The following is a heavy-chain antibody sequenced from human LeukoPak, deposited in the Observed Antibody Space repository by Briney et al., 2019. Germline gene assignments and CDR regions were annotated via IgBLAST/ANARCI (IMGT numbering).Heavy chain of an antibody. Sequence: HSGGSLRLSCAASGFTFDDYTMHWVRQAPGKGLEWVSLISWDGGSTYYADSVKGRFTISRDNSKNSLYLQMNSLRTEDTSSYYCAKEKGSGSFIYFDYWGQGTLVTVSS. CDR3: AKEKGSGSFIYFDY. CDR2: ISWDGGST. CDR1: GFTFDDYT. D-gene: IGHD3-10*01. V-gene: IGHV3-43*01. J-gene: IGHJ4*02.